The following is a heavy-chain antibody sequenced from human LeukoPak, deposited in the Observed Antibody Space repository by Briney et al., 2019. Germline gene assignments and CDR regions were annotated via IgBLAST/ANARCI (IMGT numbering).Heavy chain of an antibody. D-gene: IGHD3-22*01. CDR1: GFSVCANY. CDR3: VKAHDSDSSFAY. V-gene: IGHV3-53*01. J-gene: IGHJ4*02. CDR2: FYTCGST. Sequence: PGGSPRLSCAASGFSVCANYMTCVRRAPEEGLVCVSRFYTCGSTFYADPRGGRFTISRDNCENTLYLDMYSLTPRDPGLYFCVKAHDSDSSFAYWGQGNLVTVSS.